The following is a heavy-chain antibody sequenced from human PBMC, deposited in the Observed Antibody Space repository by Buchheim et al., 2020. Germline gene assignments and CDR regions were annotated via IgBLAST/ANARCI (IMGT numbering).Heavy chain of an antibody. Sequence: EVQLVESGGGLVQPGGSLRLSCVASGFTFTSYWMNWVRQAPGKGLMWVARIKSDGSTTTYADSVKGRIPISRDNPNKTLHLQMNSLRAEDTAVYYCVRSLDSGSSLDYWGQGTL. CDR2: IKSDGSTT. CDR1: GFTFTSYW. V-gene: IGHV3-74*01. CDR3: VRSLDSGSSLDY. D-gene: IGHD1-26*01. J-gene: IGHJ4*02.